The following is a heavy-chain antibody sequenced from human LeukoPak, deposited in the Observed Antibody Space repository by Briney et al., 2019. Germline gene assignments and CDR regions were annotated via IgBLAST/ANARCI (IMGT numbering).Heavy chain of an antibody. V-gene: IGHV3-7*01. Sequence: GGSLRLSCAASGFTFTTYWMSWVRQPPGKGLEWVANIKNDGSEKYYVDSVKGRFTISRDNDKNSLYLQMNSLRAEDTAVYYCARVGTAEGTLEDYWGQGTLVTVSS. CDR3: ARVGTAEGTLEDY. D-gene: IGHD6-13*01. CDR2: IKNDGSEK. CDR1: GFTFTTYW. J-gene: IGHJ4*02.